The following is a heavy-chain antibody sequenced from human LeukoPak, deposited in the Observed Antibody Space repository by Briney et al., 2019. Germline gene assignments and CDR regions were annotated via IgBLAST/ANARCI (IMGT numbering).Heavy chain of an antibody. CDR1: GYSISSGYY. CDR2: IYHSGST. V-gene: IGHV4-38-2*01. D-gene: IGHD2-2*01. J-gene: IGHJ6*03. CDR3: ARGARSAYCSSTSCHYYYYMDV. Sequence: SETLSLTCAVSGYSISSGYYWGWIRQPPGKGLEWIGSIYHSGSTYYNLSLKSRVTISVDTSKNQFSLKLSSVTAADTAVYYCARGARSAYCSSTSCHYYYYMDVWGKGTTVTVSS.